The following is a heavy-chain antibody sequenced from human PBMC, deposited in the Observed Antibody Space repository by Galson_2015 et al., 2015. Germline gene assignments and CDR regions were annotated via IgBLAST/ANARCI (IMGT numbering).Heavy chain of an antibody. V-gene: IGHV3-33*01. D-gene: IGHD1-26*01. J-gene: IGHJ4*02. CDR2: IWYDGSNK. CDR3: ARAEVGATRSGFDY. CDR1: GFTFSSYG. Sequence: SLRLSCAASGFTFSSYGMHWVRQAPGKGLEWVAVIWYDGSNKYYADSVKGRFTISRDNSKNTLYLQMNSLRAEDTAVYYCARAEVGATRSGFDYWGQGTLVTVSS.